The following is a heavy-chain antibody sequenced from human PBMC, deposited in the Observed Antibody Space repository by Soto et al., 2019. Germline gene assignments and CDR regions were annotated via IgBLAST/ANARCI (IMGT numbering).Heavy chain of an antibody. V-gene: IGHV4-61*01. J-gene: IGHJ6*02. D-gene: IGHD5-12*01. Sequence: SETLSLTCTVSGGSVSSGSYYWSWIRQPPGKGLEWIGYIYYSGSTNYNPSLKSRVTISVDTSKNQFSLKLSSVTAADTAVYYCARDXRSYSGYDYGYYYGMDVWGQGTTVTVSS. CDR3: ARDXRSYSGYDYGYYYGMDV. CDR2: IYYSGST. CDR1: GGSVSSGSYY.